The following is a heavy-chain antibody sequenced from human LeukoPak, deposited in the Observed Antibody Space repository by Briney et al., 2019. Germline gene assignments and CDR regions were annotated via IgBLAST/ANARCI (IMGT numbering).Heavy chain of an antibody. CDR2: IYTSGST. CDR1: GGSISSYY. J-gene: IGHJ6*03. D-gene: IGHD6-6*01. V-gene: IGHV4-4*07. CDR3: ASSPLPGKSIAARRHYYYYMDV. Sequence: SETLSLTCTVSGGSISSYYWSWIRQPAGKGLEWIGRIYTSGSTNYNPSLKSRVTMSVDTSKNQFSLKLSSVPAADTAVYYCASSPLPGKSIAARRHYYYYMDVWGKGTTVTVSS.